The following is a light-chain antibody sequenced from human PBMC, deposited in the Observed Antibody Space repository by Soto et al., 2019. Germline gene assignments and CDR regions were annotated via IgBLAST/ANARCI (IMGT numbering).Light chain of an antibody. CDR2: GTS. CDR1: QTVGRSY. CDR3: QQYDSTPPWT. Sequence: EVELTQSPGIMYLSPGERATLSCRASQTVGRSYLAWYQQKPGQATRLLIFGTSTRAPGIPDRFSGGGSGTEFNLTISRLDPEDFAVYYCQQYDSTPPWTFGQGTRVEVK. V-gene: IGKV3-20*01. J-gene: IGKJ1*01.